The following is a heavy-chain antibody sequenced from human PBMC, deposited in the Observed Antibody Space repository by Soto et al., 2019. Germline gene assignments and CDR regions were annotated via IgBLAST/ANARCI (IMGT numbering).Heavy chain of an antibody. CDR2: ISYDGSNK. V-gene: IGHV3-30*18. J-gene: IGHJ4*02. CDR1: GFTFSSYG. CDR3: AKSISPQYFDSRGDYFDY. D-gene: IGHD3-22*01. Sequence: QVQLVESGGGVVQPGMSLRLSCAASGFTFSSYGMHWVRQAPGKGLEWVTGISYDGSNKYYADSVKGRFTISRDNSKNTLYVQMNSLRAEDTAVYYCAKSISPQYFDSRGDYFDYWGQGTLVTVSS.